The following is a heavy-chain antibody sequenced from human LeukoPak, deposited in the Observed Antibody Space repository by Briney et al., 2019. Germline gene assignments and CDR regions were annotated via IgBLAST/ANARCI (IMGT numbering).Heavy chain of an antibody. Sequence: GGSLRLSCAASGFTFSSYEMNWVRQAPGKGLEGVSYISSSGSTIYYADSVKGRFTIYRDNSKNTLYLQMNSLRAEDTAVYYCARACESRDVVPAAADYWGQGTLVTVSS. J-gene: IGHJ4*02. CDR1: GFTFSSYE. CDR2: ISSSGSTI. CDR3: ARACESRDVVPAAADY. D-gene: IGHD2-2*01. V-gene: IGHV3-48*03.